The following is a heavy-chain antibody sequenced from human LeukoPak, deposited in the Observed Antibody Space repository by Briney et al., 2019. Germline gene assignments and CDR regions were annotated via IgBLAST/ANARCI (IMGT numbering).Heavy chain of an antibody. D-gene: IGHD3-22*01. CDR3: AREDSGYYAPFDY. Sequence: GRSLRLSCAASGFTFSSYAMHWVRQAPGKGLEWVAVISYDGSNKYYADSVKGRFTISRDNSKNTLYLQMNSLRADDTAVYYCAREDSGYYAPFDYWGQGTLVTVSS. CDR1: GFTFSSYA. J-gene: IGHJ4*02. V-gene: IGHV3-30*01. CDR2: ISYDGSNK.